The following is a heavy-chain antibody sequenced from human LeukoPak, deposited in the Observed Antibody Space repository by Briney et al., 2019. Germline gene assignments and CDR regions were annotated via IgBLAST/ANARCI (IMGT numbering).Heavy chain of an antibody. CDR2: IRSKTNNYAT. CDR1: GLTFSGSD. J-gene: IGHJ3*02. V-gene: IGHV3-73*01. CDR3: TRVYSSAYGSFDI. D-gene: IGHD6-19*01. Sequence: GGSLRLSCTASGLTFSGSDIHWVRQASGKGLEWVGRIRSKTNNYATAYAVSVRGGFTISRDDSKNTAYLQMNSLKTEDTAIYYCTRVYSSAYGSFDIWGQGTMVTVSS.